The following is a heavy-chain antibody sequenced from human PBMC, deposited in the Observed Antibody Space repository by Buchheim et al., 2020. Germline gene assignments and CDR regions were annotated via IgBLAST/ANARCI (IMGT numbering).Heavy chain of an antibody. CDR3: ARATGQWLGPLWTFDI. CDR1: GGSFSSRTYY. CDR2: LYYTGSS. D-gene: IGHD6-19*01. V-gene: IGHV4-39*02. J-gene: IGHJ3*02. Sequence: QVQLQESGPGLVKPSETLSLTCTMSGGSFSSRTYYWGWIRQAPGKGLEWIGTLYYTGSSYRNPSLKSRVTISVDTSKDQFSLNLNSVTAADTAVYYCARATGQWLGPLWTFDIWGRGA.